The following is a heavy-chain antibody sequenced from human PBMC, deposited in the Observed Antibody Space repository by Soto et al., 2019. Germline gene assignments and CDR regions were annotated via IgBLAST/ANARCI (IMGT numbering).Heavy chain of an antibody. Sequence: ASVKVSGKASGYTLSDYYIQWVLQAPGQGLEWMGWINPNSGDPNYAQKFQGRVTMSRDTSINTAYMELRWLRSEDTAVYYCTREGEGIAAAGAGNDAFDIWGQGTKVTVSS. D-gene: IGHD6-13*01. V-gene: IGHV1-2*02. CDR1: GYTLSDYY. J-gene: IGHJ3*02. CDR3: TREGEGIAAAGAGNDAFDI. CDR2: INPNSGDP.